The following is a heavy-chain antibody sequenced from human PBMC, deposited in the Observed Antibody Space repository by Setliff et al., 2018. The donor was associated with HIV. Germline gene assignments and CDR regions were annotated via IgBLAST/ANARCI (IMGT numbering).Heavy chain of an antibody. V-gene: IGHV3-64D*09. D-gene: IGHD2-15*01. CDR1: GFTVSTYS. J-gene: IGHJ4*02. Sequence: PGGSLRLSCLVSGFTVSTYSLNWARQAPGKRPEYVAALSRGGDNTKYADSVKGRFIISRDTSKNTLYLQMSSLRPDDTAIYYCARDPPGSGLHLDYWGQGTPVTVSS. CDR3: ARDPPGSGLHLDY. CDR2: LSRGGDNT.